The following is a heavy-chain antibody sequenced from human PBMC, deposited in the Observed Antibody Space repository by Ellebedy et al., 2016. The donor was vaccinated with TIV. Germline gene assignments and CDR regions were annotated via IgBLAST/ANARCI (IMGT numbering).Heavy chain of an antibody. CDR1: GFIFSDFY. CDR3: ARDSRFIDQQFNWFDP. Sequence: GGSLRLSCAASGFIFSDFYLSWIRQAPGKGLECISYISTGGHPISYADSVKGRFTISRDDAKNSLHLQMNSLRAEDTAVYYCARDSRFIDQQFNWFDPWGQGTLVTVSS. V-gene: IGHV3-11*01. J-gene: IGHJ5*02. D-gene: IGHD2-2*01. CDR2: ISTGGHPI.